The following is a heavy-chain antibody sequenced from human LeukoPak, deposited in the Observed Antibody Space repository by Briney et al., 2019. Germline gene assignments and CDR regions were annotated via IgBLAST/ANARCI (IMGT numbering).Heavy chain of an antibody. CDR3: ASGLPFDY. Sequence: SCKASGGTFSSYAMHWVRQAPGKGLEWVAVISYDGSNKYYADSVKGRFTISRDNSKNTLYLQMNSLRAEDTAVYYCASGLPFDYWGQGTLVTVSS. J-gene: IGHJ4*02. V-gene: IGHV3-30*04. CDR2: ISYDGSNK. D-gene: IGHD5-18*01. CDR1: GGTFSSYA.